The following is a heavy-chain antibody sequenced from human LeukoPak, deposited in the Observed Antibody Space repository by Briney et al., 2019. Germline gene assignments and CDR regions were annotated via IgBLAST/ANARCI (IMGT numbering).Heavy chain of an antibody. CDR2: IYYSGST. V-gene: IGHV4-59*01. CDR3: ATDVRGVTDAFDI. D-gene: IGHD3-10*01. J-gene: IGHJ3*02. Sequence: SETLSLTCTVSGGSISSYYWSWLRQPPGKGLEWIGYIYYSGSTNYNPSLKSRVTISVDTSKNQFSLKLSSVTAADTAVYYCATDVRGVTDAFDIWGQGTMVTVSS. CDR1: GGSISSYY.